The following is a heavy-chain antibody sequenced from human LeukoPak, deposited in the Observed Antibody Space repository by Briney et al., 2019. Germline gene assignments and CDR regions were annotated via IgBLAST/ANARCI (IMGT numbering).Heavy chain of an antibody. D-gene: IGHD6-19*01. J-gene: IGHJ4*02. CDR2: INAGNGNT. V-gene: IGHV1-3*01. CDR1: GYTFNSYV. CDR3: ARDMSSGWSFDY. Sequence: ASVKVSCKASGYTFNSYVMHWVRQAPGQRLEWMGWINAGNGNTKYSQKFQGRVTITRDTSASTAYMELSSLRSEDTAVYYCARDMSSGWSFDYWGQGTLVTVSS.